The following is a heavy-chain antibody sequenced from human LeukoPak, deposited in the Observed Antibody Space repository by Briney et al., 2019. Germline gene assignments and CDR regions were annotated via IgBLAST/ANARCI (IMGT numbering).Heavy chain of an antibody. D-gene: IGHD2-21*02. V-gene: IGHV4-34*01. CDR2: INHSGST. Sequence: SETLSLTCAVYGGSFSGYYWSWIRQPPGKGLEWIGEINHSGSTNYNPSLKSRVTISVDTSKNQFSLKLSSVTAADTAVYYCARHRKGVVTAIPDPYYYYYYMDVWGKGTTVTISS. CDR3: ARHRKGVVTAIPDPYYYYYYMDV. CDR1: GGSFSGYY. J-gene: IGHJ6*03.